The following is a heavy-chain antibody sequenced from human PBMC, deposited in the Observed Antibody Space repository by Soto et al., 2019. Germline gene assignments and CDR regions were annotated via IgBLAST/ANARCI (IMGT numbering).Heavy chain of an antibody. CDR3: AKGDDYSSNYYYYGMDV. Sequence: QVQLVESGGGVVQPGRSLRLSCAASGFTFSSYGMHWVRQAPGKGLEWVAVISYDGSNKYYADSVKGRFTISRDNSKNTLYLQMNSRRAEDTAVYYCAKGDDYSSNYYYYGMDVWGQGTTVTVSS. D-gene: IGHD4-4*01. CDR2: ISYDGSNK. J-gene: IGHJ6*02. V-gene: IGHV3-30*18. CDR1: GFTFSSYG.